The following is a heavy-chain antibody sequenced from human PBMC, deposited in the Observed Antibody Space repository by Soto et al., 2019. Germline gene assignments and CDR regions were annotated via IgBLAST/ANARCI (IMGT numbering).Heavy chain of an antibody. CDR1: GGSISSYY. CDR2: IYYSGST. V-gene: IGHV4-59*08. J-gene: IGHJ6*03. D-gene: IGHD3-10*01. Sequence: PSETLSLTCTVSGGSISSYYWSWIRQPPGKGLEWIGYIYYSGSTNYNHSLKSRVTISVDTSKNQFSLKLSSVTAADTTVYYCARHSITLVRGAPYYYFYMDVWGKGTTVTVS. CDR3: ARHSITLVRGAPYYYFYMDV.